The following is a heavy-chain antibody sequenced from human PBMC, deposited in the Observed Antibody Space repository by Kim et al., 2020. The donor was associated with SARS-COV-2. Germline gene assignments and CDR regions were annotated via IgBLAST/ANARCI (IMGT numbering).Heavy chain of an antibody. D-gene: IGHD4-17*01. V-gene: IGHV3-64*02. Sequence: GGSLRLSCAASGFTFSGHTMHWVRQAPGKGLEHVSAISNFGGSTYYADSVKGRFTISRDNSKNTLYLQMGSLRAEDMAVYYCARGRGTVTPRYFDLWGRGTLVTVSS. J-gene: IGHJ2*01. CDR1: GFTFSGHT. CDR3: ARGRGTVTPRYFDL. CDR2: ISNFGGST.